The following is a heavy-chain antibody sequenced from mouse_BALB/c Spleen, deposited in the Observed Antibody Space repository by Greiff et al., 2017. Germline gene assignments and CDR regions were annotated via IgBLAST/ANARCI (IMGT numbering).Heavy chain of an antibody. CDR1: GYSITSDYA. CDR3: ARSVNWLYYFDY. Sequence: VQLKQSGPGLVKPSQSLSLTCTVTGYSITSDYAWNWIRQFPGNKLEWMGYISYSGSTSYNPSLKSRISITRDTSKNQFFLQLNSVTTEDTATYYCARSVNWLYYFDYWGQGTTLTVSS. J-gene: IGHJ2*01. CDR2: ISYSGST. V-gene: IGHV3-2*02. D-gene: IGHD4-1*01.